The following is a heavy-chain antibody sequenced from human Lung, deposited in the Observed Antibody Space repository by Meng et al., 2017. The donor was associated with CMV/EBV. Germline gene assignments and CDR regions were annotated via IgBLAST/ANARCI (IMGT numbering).Heavy chain of an antibody. CDR1: GFTFSSYW. Sequence: GESLKISCAASGFTFSSYWMHRVRQAPGKGLVWVSRINSDGSSTSYADSVKGRFTISRDNAKNTLYLQMNSLRAQDTAVYYCARVQPNSDTFDIWGQGTMVTVSS. J-gene: IGHJ3*02. V-gene: IGHV3-74*01. CDR3: ARVQPNSDTFDI. CDR2: INSDGSST. D-gene: IGHD4-23*01.